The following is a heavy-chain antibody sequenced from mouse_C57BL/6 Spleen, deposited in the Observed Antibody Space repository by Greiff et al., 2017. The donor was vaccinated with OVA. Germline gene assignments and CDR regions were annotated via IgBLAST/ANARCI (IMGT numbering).Heavy chain of an antibody. D-gene: IGHD1-1*01. CDR2: IYPGDGDT. CDR3: ARSDYYGSSEYFDY. V-gene: IGHV1-80*01. CDR1: GYAFSSYW. Sequence: VQVVESGAELVKPGASVKISCKASGYAFSSYWMNWVKQRPGKGLEWIGQIYPGDGDTNYNGKFKGKATLTADKSSSTAYMQLSSLTSEDSAVYFCARSDYYGSSEYFDYWGQGTTLTVSS. J-gene: IGHJ2*01.